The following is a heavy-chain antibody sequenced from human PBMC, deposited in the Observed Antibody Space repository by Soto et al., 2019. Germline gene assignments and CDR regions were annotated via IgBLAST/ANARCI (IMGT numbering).Heavy chain of an antibody. Sequence: SETLSLTCTVSGGSLSSSSYYWGWIRQPPGKGLEWIGSIYYSGSTYYNPSLKSRVTISVDTSKNQFSLKLSSVTAADTAVYYCASQEGYRSSIGAFDYWGQGTLVTVSS. J-gene: IGHJ4*02. CDR3: ASQEGYRSSIGAFDY. CDR2: IYYSGST. D-gene: IGHD5-18*01. V-gene: IGHV4-39*01. CDR1: GGSLSSSSYY.